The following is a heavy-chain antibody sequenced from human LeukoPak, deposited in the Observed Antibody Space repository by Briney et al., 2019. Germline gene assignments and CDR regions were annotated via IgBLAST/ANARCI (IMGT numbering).Heavy chain of an antibody. CDR1: GYSFTSYW. J-gene: IGHJ3*02. Sequence: GESLKISCKGSGYSFTSYWIGWARQMPGKGLEWMGIIYPGDSDTRYSPSFQGQVTISADKSVSTAYLQWSSLKASDTAMYYCARPRYPGIAVAGTWLTLGAFDIWGQGTMVTVSS. CDR2: IYPGDSDT. D-gene: IGHD6-19*01. CDR3: ARPRYPGIAVAGTWLTLGAFDI. V-gene: IGHV5-51*01.